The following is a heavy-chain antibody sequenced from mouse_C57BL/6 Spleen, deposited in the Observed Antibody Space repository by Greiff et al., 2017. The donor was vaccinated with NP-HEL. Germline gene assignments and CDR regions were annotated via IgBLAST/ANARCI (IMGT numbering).Heavy chain of an antibody. CDR1: GYTFTSYD. Sequence: VQLQQSGPELVKPGASVKLSCKASGYTFTSYDINWVKQRPGQGLEWIGWIDPRDGSTKYNEKFKGKATLTVDTSSSTAYMKLRSLTSEDSAVYFCARDDYGYDVAWWAYWGQGTLVTVSA. CDR3: ARDDYGYDVAWWAY. D-gene: IGHD2-2*01. V-gene: IGHV1-85*01. J-gene: IGHJ3*01. CDR2: IDPRDGST.